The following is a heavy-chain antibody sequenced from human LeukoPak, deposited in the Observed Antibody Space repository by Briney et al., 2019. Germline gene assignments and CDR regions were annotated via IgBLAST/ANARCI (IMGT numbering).Heavy chain of an antibody. CDR3: ARAAGYSSGWLTN. CDR1: GFTFTNYA. V-gene: IGHV3-66*01. J-gene: IGHJ4*02. CDR2: IYSGGST. Sequence: GGSLRLSCAASGFTFTNYAMSWVRQAPGKGLEWVSVIYSGGSTYYADSVKGRFTISRDNSKNTLYLQMNSLRAEDTAVYYCARAAGYSSGWLTNWGQGTLVTVSS. D-gene: IGHD6-19*01.